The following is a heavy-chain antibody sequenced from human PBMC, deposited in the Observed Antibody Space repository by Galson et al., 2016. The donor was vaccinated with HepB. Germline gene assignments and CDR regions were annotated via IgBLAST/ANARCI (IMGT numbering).Heavy chain of an antibody. CDR3: ARDHCFSTSCPGTVDF. Sequence: SLRLSCAASGFTLHSYSMNWVRQAPGKGLEWVASISSSSSYIYYADSVKGRITISRDNTKNFLYLQMNSLRAEDTAVFHCARDHCFSTSCPGTVDFWGQGVLVTVSS. D-gene: IGHD2-2*01. V-gene: IGHV3-21*01. CDR2: ISSSSSYI. J-gene: IGHJ4*02. CDR1: GFTLHSYS.